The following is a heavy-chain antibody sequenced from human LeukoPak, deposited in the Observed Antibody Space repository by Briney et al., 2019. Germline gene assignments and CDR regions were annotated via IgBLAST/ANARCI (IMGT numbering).Heavy chain of an antibody. CDR2: ISYDGSNE. D-gene: IGHD5-18*01. CDR1: GFTLRSYG. Sequence: GRSLRLSCAASGFTLRSYGMHWVRQAPGKGLEWVAVISYDGSNEYYVDSVKGRFTISRDNSKNTLYLQMNSLRPEDTAVYYCAKAATYSYGYSDIRGQGTMVTVSS. V-gene: IGHV3-30*18. CDR3: AKAATYSYGYSDI. J-gene: IGHJ3*02.